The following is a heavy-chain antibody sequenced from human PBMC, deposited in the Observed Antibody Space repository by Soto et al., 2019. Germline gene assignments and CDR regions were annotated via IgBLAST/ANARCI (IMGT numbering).Heavy chain of an antibody. CDR1: GFTVSNNY. CDR3: ATHPGGGGY. CDR2: IYSGGYT. V-gene: IGHV3-53*01. Sequence: EVQLVESGGGLIQPGGSLRLSCAVSGFTVSNNYMSWVRQAPGKGLEGVSVIYSGGYTAYGDSVKGRFTISRDNSKNTPYLQINTLRPPAPPVFSCATHPGGGGYWGQGTLVTVSS. D-gene: IGHD3-10*01. J-gene: IGHJ4*02.